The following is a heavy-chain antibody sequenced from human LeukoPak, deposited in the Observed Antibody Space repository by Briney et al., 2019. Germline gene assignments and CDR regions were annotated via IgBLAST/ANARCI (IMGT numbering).Heavy chain of an antibody. D-gene: IGHD7-27*01. J-gene: IGHJ5*02. CDR3: ARGGATGGWSNP. V-gene: IGHV3-7*01. CDR2: MKEDGSDK. CDR1: GFTFSTYS. Sequence: GGSLTLSCAASGFTFSTYSMSWVRQAPGKGLEWVAKMKEDGSDKFYVDSVKGRFTISRDNAKNSLYLQMNSLRGEDTAVYYCARGGATGGWSNPWGQGTLVTVSS.